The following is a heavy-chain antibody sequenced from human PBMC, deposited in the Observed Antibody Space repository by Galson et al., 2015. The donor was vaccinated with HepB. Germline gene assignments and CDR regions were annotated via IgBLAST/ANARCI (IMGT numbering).Heavy chain of an antibody. J-gene: IGHJ6*03. V-gene: IGHV3-30-3*01. Sequence: SLRLSCAASGFTFSSYAMHWVRQAPGKGLEWVAVISYDGSNKYYADSVKGRFTISRDNSKNTLYLQMNSLRAEDTAVYYCARDGVERAYCGGDCYYYYYYYYMDVWGKGTTVTVSS. CDR1: GFTFSSYA. CDR2: ISYDGSNK. D-gene: IGHD2-21*01. CDR3: ARDGVERAYCGGDCYYYYYYYYMDV.